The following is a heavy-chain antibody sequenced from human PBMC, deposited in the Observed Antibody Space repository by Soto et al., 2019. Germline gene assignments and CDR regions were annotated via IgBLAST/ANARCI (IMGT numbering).Heavy chain of an antibody. J-gene: IGHJ5*02. CDR3: ARAIWGYCSSTSCYEYWFDP. CDR2: ISAYNGNT. V-gene: IGHV1-18*04. Sequence: ASVKVSCKASGYTFTSYGISWVRQAPGQGLEWMGWISAYNGNTNYAQKLQGRDTMTTDTSTSTAYMELRSLRSDDTAVYYCARAIWGYCSSTSCYEYWFDPWGQGTLVTVSS. CDR1: GYTFTSYG. D-gene: IGHD2-2*01.